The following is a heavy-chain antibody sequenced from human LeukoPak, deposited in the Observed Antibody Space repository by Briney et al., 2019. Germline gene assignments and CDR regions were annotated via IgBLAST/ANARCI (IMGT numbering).Heavy chain of an antibody. V-gene: IGHV3-30*03. CDR2: ISYDGSNK. D-gene: IGHD6-19*01. Sequence: PGRSLRLSCAASGFTFSSYGMHWVRQAPGKGLEWVAVISYDGSNKYYADSVKGRFTISRDNSKNTLYLQMNSLRAEDTAVYYCARDYGSGWSQLYYFDYWGQGTLVTVSS. CDR3: ARDYGSGWSQLYYFDY. J-gene: IGHJ4*02. CDR1: GFTFSSYG.